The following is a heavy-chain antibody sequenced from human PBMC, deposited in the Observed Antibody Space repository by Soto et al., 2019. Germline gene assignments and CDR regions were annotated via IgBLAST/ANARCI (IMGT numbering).Heavy chain of an antibody. CDR1: GGSFSGYY. J-gene: IGHJ4*02. Sequence: QVQLQQWGAGLLKPSETLSLTCAVYGGSFSGYYWSWIRQPPGKGLEWIGEINHSGSTNYNPSLKSRVTISVDTSKSQFSLKVSSVTAADTAVYYCARGRKGDSSSWYVDWGQGTLVTVSS. V-gene: IGHV4-34*01. CDR3: ARGRKGDSSSWYVD. D-gene: IGHD6-13*01. CDR2: INHSGST.